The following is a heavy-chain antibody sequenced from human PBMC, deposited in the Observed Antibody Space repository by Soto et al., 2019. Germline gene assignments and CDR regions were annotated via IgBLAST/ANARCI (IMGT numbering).Heavy chain of an antibody. V-gene: IGHV4-39*01. CDR1: GGSISSSSYY. J-gene: IGHJ4*01. CDR3: ARLGSSSWYGY. CDR2: IYYRGST. D-gene: IGHD6-13*01. Sequence: QLQLQESGPGLVKPSETLSLTCTVSGGSISSSSYYWGWIRQPPGKGLEWIGSIYYRGSTYYHPSLKSQVTISVDTSKNQFSLKLSSVTAADTAVYYCARLGSSSWYGYWGHGTLVTVSS.